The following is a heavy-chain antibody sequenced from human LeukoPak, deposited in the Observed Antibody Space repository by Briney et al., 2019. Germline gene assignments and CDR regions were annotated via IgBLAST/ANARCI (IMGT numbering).Heavy chain of an antibody. V-gene: IGHV3-30*18. D-gene: IGHD4-23*01. CDR2: ISYDVSNK. CDR1: GFTFSSYG. CDR3: AKGGTVVTLFAAHSDFDY. Sequence: GRSLRLSCAASGFTFSSYGMHWVRQAPGKGLEWVAVISYDVSNKYYADSVKGRFTISRDNSKTTLYLQMNSLRAEDTAVYYWAKGGTVVTLFAAHSDFDYWGQGTLVTVSS. J-gene: IGHJ4*02.